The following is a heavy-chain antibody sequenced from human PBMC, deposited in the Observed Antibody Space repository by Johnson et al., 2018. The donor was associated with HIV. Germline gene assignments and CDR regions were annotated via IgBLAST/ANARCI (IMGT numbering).Heavy chain of an antibody. D-gene: IGHD5-18*01. CDR1: GFNFNNYG. CDR2: ISYVGTNE. V-gene: IGHV3-30*03. J-gene: IGHJ3*02. Sequence: QVQLVESGGGVVQPGRSLRLSCAASGFNFNNYGMHWVRQAPGKGLEWVAVISYVGTNEYYADSVKGRFTISRDNSKNTLYLQMNSLTAEDTAVYYCARGVRNSYGYLLGTFDIWGQGTMVTVSS. CDR3: ARGVRNSYGYLLGTFDI.